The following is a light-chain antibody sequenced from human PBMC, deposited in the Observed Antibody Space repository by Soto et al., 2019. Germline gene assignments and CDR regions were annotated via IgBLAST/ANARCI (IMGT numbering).Light chain of an antibody. J-gene: IGKJ4*01. CDR3: QQYNDWAPLT. CDR2: GAS. Sequence: EIVMTQSPATLSVSPGERATLSCRASQSVSSNLAWYQQKPGQAPSLLISGASTRATGFPARFSGSESGTEFTLTISSLQSEDFAGYDCQQYNDWAPLTFGGGTKVEIK. V-gene: IGKV3-15*01. CDR1: QSVSSN.